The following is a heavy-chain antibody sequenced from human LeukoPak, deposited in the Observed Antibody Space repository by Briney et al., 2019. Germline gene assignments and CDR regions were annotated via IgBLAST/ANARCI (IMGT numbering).Heavy chain of an antibody. Sequence: ASVKVSCKASGGTFSSYAISWVRQAPGQGLEWMGGIIPIFGTANYAQKFQGRVTITADESTSTAYMELSSLKASDTAMYYCARQNSGYELGRFDYWGQGTLVTVSS. J-gene: IGHJ4*02. D-gene: IGHD5-12*01. V-gene: IGHV1-69*13. CDR3: ARQNSGYELGRFDY. CDR1: GGTFSSYA. CDR2: IIPIFGTA.